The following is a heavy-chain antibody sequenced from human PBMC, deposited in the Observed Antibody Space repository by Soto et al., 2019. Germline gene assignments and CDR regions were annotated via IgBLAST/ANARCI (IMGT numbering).Heavy chain of an antibody. CDR2: IYHSGST. V-gene: IGHV4-4*02. Sequence: SETLSLTCTVSGGSISSSDWWSWVRQPPGKGLEWIGEIYHSGSTNYNPSLKSRVTISVDKSKNQFSLKLSSVTAADTAVYYCAKENGDFYDNTGYYRHRGLGVWGQGTTVTVSS. CDR3: AKENGDFYDNTGYYRHRGLGV. D-gene: IGHD3-22*01. J-gene: IGHJ6*02. CDR1: GGSISSSDW.